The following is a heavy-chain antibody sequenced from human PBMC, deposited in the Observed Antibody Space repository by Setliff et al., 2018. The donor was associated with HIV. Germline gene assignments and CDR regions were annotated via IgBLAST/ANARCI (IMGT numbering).Heavy chain of an antibody. J-gene: IGHJ3*02. CDR3: VRGYYYDKTGYGTFDI. CDR1: GYTFTAYG. V-gene: IGHV1-18*04. Sequence: ASVKVSCKASGYTFTAYGITWVRQAPGQGLEWMGWMSAYSSDTKYAQKIQGRVNMTRDTSTDTAYVELRSLRFDDTALYYCVRGYYYDKTGYGTFDIWGQGTVVTVS. D-gene: IGHD3-22*01. CDR2: MSAYSSDT.